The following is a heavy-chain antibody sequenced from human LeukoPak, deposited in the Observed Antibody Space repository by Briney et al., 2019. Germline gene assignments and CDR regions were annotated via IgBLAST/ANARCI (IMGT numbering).Heavy chain of an antibody. CDR2: ISYDGSNK. CDR1: GFPFSGYS. J-gene: IGHJ4*02. D-gene: IGHD6-19*01. Sequence: PGGSLRLSCAASGFPFSGYSLTWVRQAPGKGLEWAAVISYDGSNKYYADSVKGRFTISRDNSKNTLYLQMNSLRAEDTAVYYCARDRYRNRQWLVVDYWGQGTLVTVSS. V-gene: IGHV3-30*04. CDR3: ARDRYRNRQWLVVDY.